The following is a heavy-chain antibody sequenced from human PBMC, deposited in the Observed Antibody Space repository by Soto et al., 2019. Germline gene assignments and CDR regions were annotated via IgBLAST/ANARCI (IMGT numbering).Heavy chain of an antibody. V-gene: IGHV3-23*01. D-gene: IGHD1-26*01. CDR2: ISGSGGST. CDR3: AKVPVGATGRFDY. Sequence: GGSLRLSCAGSGFTFSNYAMSWVRQAPGKGLAWVSAISGSGGSTYYADSVKGRFTISRDNSKNTLYLQMDSLRAEDTALYYCAKVPVGATGRFDYWGQGTLVTVSS. CDR1: GFTFSNYA. J-gene: IGHJ4*02.